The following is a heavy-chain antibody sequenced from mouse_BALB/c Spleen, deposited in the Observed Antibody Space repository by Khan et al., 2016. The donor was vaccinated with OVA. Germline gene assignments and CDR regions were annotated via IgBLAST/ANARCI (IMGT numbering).Heavy chain of an antibody. CDR1: GYTFSMYW. V-gene: IGHV1-9*01. Sequence: QVRLQQSGAELMKPGASVTISCKATGYTFSMYWIEWVKQRPGHGLEWIGEILPGSGSTNNNAKFKGKATFTADTSSYTAYMQLSSLTSDDSAVYYCSRGDYNPSMDYWGQGTSVTVSS. J-gene: IGHJ4*01. CDR3: SRGDYNPSMDY. D-gene: IGHD1-3*01. CDR2: ILPGSGST.